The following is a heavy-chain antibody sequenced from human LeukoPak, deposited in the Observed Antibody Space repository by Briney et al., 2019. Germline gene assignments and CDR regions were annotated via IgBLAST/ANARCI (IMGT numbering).Heavy chain of an antibody. CDR2: ISVSGFST. Sequence: GGSLRLSCAASGFTFRNHGMNWVRQAPGKGLEWVSVISVSGFSTYYADSVKGRFTISRDMSKSTLYLQMNSLRAEDTAIYYCAKNHDSNTYHTDDAFDIWGQGTMVTVSS. CDR1: GFTFRNHG. J-gene: IGHJ3*02. V-gene: IGHV3-23*01. CDR3: AKNHDSNTYHTDDAFDI. D-gene: IGHD2/OR15-2a*01.